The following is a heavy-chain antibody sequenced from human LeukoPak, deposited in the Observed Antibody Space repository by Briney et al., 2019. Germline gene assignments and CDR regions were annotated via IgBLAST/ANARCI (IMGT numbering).Heavy chain of an antibody. D-gene: IGHD1-26*01. Sequence: SETLSLTCAVSGGSISTYYWMWIRQPPGKGLEWIGYISYSRSTSFNPSLKSRVTISLDTSTNQGSLKLSSVTAADTAVYYCARAGSYRLTTTLWGQGTLVTVSS. V-gene: IGHV4-59*01. J-gene: IGHJ4*02. CDR2: ISYSRST. CDR1: GGSISTYY. CDR3: ARAGSYRLTTTL.